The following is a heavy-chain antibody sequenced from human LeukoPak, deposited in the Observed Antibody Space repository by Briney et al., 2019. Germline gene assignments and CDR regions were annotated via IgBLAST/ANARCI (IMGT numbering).Heavy chain of an antibody. Sequence: GGSLRLSCAASGFTFSSYSMNWVRQAPGKGLEWVSYISSSSSTIYYADSVKGRFTISRDNAKNSLYLQMNGLRAEDTAVYYCARDRLGYCSGGSCFFDYWGQGTLVTVSS. J-gene: IGHJ4*02. CDR1: GFTFSSYS. CDR2: ISSSSSTI. V-gene: IGHV3-48*01. D-gene: IGHD2-15*01. CDR3: ARDRLGYCSGGSCFFDY.